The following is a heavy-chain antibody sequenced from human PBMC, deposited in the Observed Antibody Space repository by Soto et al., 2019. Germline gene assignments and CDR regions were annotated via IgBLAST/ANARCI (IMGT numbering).Heavy chain of an antibody. CDR2: IIPIFGTA. V-gene: IGHV1-69*13. J-gene: IGHJ4*02. CDR1: GCTFSSYA. CDR3: ARTPRPGLDLPYYFDY. Sequence: GASLKVSCKASGCTFSSYAISWVRQAPGQGLEWMGGIIPIFGTANYAQKFQGRVTITADESTSTAYMELSSLRSEDTAVYYCARTPRPGLDLPYYFDYWGQGTLVTVSS. D-gene: IGHD1-7*01.